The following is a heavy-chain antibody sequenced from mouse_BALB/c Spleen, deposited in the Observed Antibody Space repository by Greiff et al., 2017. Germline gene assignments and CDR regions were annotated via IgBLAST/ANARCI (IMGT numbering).Heavy chain of an antibody. CDR1: GYTFTSYW. D-gene: IGHD1-1*01. CDR2: INPSTGYT. J-gene: IGHJ1*01. Sequence: QVQLKESGAELAKPGASVKMSCKASGYTFTSYWMHWVKQRPGQGLEWIGYINPSTGYTEYNQKFKDKATLTADKSSSTAYMQLSSLTSEDSAVYYCARGSYYYGNWYFDVWGAGTTVTVSS. CDR3: ARGSYYYGNWYFDV. V-gene: IGHV1-7*01.